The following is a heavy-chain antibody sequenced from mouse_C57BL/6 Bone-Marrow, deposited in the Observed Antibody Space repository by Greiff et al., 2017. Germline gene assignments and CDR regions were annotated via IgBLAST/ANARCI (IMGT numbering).Heavy chain of an antibody. Sequence: EVQRVESGGGLVKPGGSLKLSCAASGFTFSSSAMSWVRQSPEKRLEWVATISDGGSYTYYPDNVKGRFTIARDNAKNNLYLQMSHLKSEDAAKYYCARVVDYWGQGTTLTVSS. CDR2: ISDGGSYT. V-gene: IGHV5-4*01. CDR1: GFTFSSSA. J-gene: IGHJ2*01. CDR3: ARVVDY.